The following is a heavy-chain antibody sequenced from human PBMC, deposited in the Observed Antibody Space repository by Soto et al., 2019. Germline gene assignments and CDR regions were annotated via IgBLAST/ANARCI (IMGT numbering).Heavy chain of an antibody. CDR3: AKSSSASSGYKDYYYCGMDV. V-gene: IGHV3-23*01. CDR2: ISGSGYST. CDR1: GFTFSSNA. D-gene: IGHD6-6*01. J-gene: IGHJ6*02. Sequence: EVQLLESGGGLVQPGGSLRLSCAASGFTFSSNAMSWVRQAPGKGLEWVSAISGSGYSTYYADSVKGRFTISRDNSKNTLYLQMNSLRAEDTAVYYCAKSSSASSGYKDYYYCGMDVWGQGTTVTVSS.